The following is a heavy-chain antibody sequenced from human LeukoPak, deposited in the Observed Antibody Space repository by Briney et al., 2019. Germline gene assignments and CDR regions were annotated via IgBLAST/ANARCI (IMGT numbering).Heavy chain of an antibody. Sequence: GGSLRLSCAASGFTFSTYAMTWVRQAPGKGLEWVSGISGSAGSTYYADSVKGRFTISRDDARNSLYLQMNSLRAEDTAVYYCAEGGYWGQGTLVTVSS. CDR2: ISGSAGST. CDR1: GFTFSTYA. CDR3: AEGGY. J-gene: IGHJ4*02. V-gene: IGHV3-23*01.